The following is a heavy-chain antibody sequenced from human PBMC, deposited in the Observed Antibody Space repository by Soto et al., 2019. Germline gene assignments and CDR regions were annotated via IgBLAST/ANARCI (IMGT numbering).Heavy chain of an antibody. D-gene: IGHD6-13*01. CDR2: INPSGGST. V-gene: IGHV1-46*01. Sequence: ASVKVSCKASGYTFTSYYMHWVRQAPGQGLEWMGIINPSGGSTSYAQTFQGRVTMTRDTSTSTVYMELSSLRSADTAVYYCAREGWWMGDVAAAGTNYFDYWGQGTLVTVSS. J-gene: IGHJ4*02. CDR3: AREGWWMGDVAAAGTNYFDY. CDR1: GYTFTSYY.